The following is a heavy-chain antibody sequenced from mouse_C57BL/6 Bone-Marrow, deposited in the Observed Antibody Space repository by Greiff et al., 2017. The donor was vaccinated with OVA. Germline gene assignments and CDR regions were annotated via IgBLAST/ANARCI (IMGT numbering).Heavy chain of an antibody. D-gene: IGHD2-4*01. CDR2: IYPRSGNT. CDR1: GYTFTSYG. V-gene: IGHV1-81*01. CDR3: ARSTKIGRYFDY. J-gene: IGHJ2*01. Sequence: VQLQQPGAELVKPGASVKLSCKASGYTFTSYGISWVKQRTGQGLEWIGEIYPRSGNTYYNEKFKGKATLTADKSSSTAYMELRSLTSEDSAVYFCARSTKIGRYFDYWGQGTTLTVSS.